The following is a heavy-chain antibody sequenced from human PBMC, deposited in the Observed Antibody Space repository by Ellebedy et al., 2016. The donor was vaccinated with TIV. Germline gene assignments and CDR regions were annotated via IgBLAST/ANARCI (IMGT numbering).Heavy chain of an antibody. D-gene: IGHD6-19*01. Sequence: GESLKISCAASGFTFNNYAMHWVRQAPGKGLEWVAVISYDGSNKNYADAVKGRFTISRDNSKNTLFLQMNSLRAEDAAVYYCAGPHWLVYSWGQGTLVTVSS. V-gene: IGHV3-30-3*01. CDR3: AGPHWLVYS. CDR2: ISYDGSNK. J-gene: IGHJ5*02. CDR1: GFTFNNYA.